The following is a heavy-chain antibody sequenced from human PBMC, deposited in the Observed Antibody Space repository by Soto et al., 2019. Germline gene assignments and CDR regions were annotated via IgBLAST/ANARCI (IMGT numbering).Heavy chain of an antibody. CDR3: ARGLSVFLAVAGTGNSFDP. V-gene: IGHV1-8*01. CDR1: GYTFTSYD. CDR2: MNPNSGNT. D-gene: IGHD6-19*01. Sequence: QVQLVQSGAEVKKPGASVKVSCKASGYTFTSYDINWVRQATGQGLEWMGSMNPNSGNTGYAQKFQGRVTMTRNTSISTAYMELSSLRSEDTAVYYCARGLSVFLAVAGTGNSFDPWGQGTLVTVSS. J-gene: IGHJ5*02.